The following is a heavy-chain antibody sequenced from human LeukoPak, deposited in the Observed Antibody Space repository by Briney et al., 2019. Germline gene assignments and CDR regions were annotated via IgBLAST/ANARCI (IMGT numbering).Heavy chain of an antibody. J-gene: IGHJ3*02. D-gene: IGHD2-21*01. CDR1: GHTLTELS. CDR3: ATLRIVVDAFDI. CDR2: FDPEDGET. V-gene: IGHV1-24*01. Sequence: GASVKVSCKVSGHTLTELSMHWVRQAPGKGLEWMGGFDPEDGETIYAQKFQGRVTMTEDTSTDTAYMELSSLRSEDTAVYYCATLRIVVDAFDIWGQGTMVTVSS.